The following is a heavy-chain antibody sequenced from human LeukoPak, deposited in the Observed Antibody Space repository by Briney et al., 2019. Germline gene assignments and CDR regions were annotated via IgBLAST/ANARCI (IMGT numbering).Heavy chain of an antibody. CDR1: GYSFTSYG. J-gene: IGHJ4*02. Sequence: ASVKVSCKASGYSFTSYGISWVRQAPGQGLEWMGIINPSGGSTSYAQKFQGRVTMTRDTSTSTVYMELSSLRSEDTAVYYCARTARSHSSGWYRTGYYFDYWGQGTLVTVSS. CDR3: ARTARSHSSGWYRTGYYFDY. V-gene: IGHV1-46*01. D-gene: IGHD6-19*01. CDR2: INPSGGST.